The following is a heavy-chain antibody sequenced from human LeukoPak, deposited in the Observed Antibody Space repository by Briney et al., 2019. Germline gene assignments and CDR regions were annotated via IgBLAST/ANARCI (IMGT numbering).Heavy chain of an antibody. CDR2: MNPNSGNT. D-gene: IGHD6-13*01. J-gene: IGHJ5*02. CDR1: GYTFTSYD. CDR3: ARRGIAAAGGWFDP. V-gene: IGHV1-8*01. Sequence: ASVTLSCKASGYTFTSYDISLVLEASGHGLKWMGWMNPNSGNTGYAQKFQGRVTMTRNTSISTAYMELSSLRSEDTAVYYCARRGIAAAGGWFDPWGQGTLVTVSS.